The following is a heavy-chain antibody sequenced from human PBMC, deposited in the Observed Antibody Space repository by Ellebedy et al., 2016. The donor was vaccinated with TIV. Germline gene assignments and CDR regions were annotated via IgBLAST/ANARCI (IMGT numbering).Heavy chain of an antibody. Sequence: SETLSLXCPVSGGSIGGYYWSWIRQPPGKGLEWIGFIYSSRNTNYSPSLRSRVSMSIDTSQNQVSLRLSSVTAADTAVYYCARGGGTYQHFYYYMDVWGKGTTVTVSS. CDR1: GGSIGGYY. V-gene: IGHV4-59*01. D-gene: IGHD2-2*01. CDR2: IYSSRNT. CDR3: ARGGGTYQHFYYYMDV. J-gene: IGHJ6*03.